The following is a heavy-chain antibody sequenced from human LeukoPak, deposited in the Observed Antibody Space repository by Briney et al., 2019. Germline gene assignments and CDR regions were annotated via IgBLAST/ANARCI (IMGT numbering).Heavy chain of an antibody. V-gene: IGHV3-21*01. J-gene: IGHJ4*02. CDR1: GFTFSSCS. CDR3: ARLLPSAVTLQGFDY. CDR2: ISSSSRYK. Sequence: PGGSLRLSCAASGFTFSSCSMNWVRQAPGKGLEWVSYISSSSRYKYYADSLNGRFTISRDNAKNSLFLQMNSLRAEDTAVYYCARLLPSAVTLQGFDYWGQGTLVTVSS. D-gene: IGHD2-15*01.